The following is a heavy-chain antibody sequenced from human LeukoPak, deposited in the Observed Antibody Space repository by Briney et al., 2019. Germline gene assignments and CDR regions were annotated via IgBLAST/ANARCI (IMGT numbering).Heavy chain of an antibody. CDR2: ISGSGDTT. D-gene: IGHD1-26*01. J-gene: IGHJ6*03. CDR1: GFTFSSYA. Sequence: PGGSLRLSCAASGFTFSSYAMSWVRQAPGKGLEWVSVISGSGDTTNYADSVKGRFTISRDNSKNTLYLQMNSLRAEDTAVYYCARKGGATTYGKYYYYMDVWGKGTTVTISS. CDR3: ARKGGATTYGKYYYYMDV. V-gene: IGHV3-23*01.